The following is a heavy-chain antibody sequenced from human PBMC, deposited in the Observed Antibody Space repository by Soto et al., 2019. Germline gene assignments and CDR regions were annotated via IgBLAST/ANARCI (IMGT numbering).Heavy chain of an antibody. J-gene: IGHJ5*02. V-gene: IGHV4-30-2*01. D-gene: IGHD3-16*01. CDR3: AVMDPSWFDP. CDR2: FYHGGST. Sequence: SETLSLTCAASGCSISSGGYSWSWIRQPPGKGLEWIGYFYHGGSTYYNPSLKSRVTISVDTSKNQFSLKLSSVTAADTAVYYCAVMDPSWFDPWGQGTLVTVSS. CDR1: GCSISSGGYS.